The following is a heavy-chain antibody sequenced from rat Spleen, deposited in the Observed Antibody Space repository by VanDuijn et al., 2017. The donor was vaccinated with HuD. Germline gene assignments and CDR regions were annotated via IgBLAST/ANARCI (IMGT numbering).Heavy chain of an antibody. CDR3: ARPDYGYPFAY. J-gene: IGHJ3*01. D-gene: IGHD1-7*01. Sequence: EVQLVESGGGLVQPGRSLKLSCAASGFTFSDYNMAWVRQAPKKGLEWVATNIYDGNRTYYRDSVKGRFTISRDNAKSTLYLQMDSLRSEDTATYYCARPDYGYPFAYWGQGTLVTVSS. CDR2: NIYDGNRT. CDR1: GFTFSDYN. V-gene: IGHV5S10*01.